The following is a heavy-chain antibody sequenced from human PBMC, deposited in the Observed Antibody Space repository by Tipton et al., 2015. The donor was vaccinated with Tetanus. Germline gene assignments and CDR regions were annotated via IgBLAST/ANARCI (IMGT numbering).Heavy chain of an antibody. CDR1: GFTFSGSA. CDR3: AKYDSSGFGGYYGLDI. CDR2: IRSKANYYAT. J-gene: IGHJ6*02. D-gene: IGHD3-22*01. V-gene: IGHV3-73*01. Sequence: GSLRLSCVDSGFTFSGSAIHWVRQASGKGLEWVGHIRSKANYYATKYGASVRGRFSISRDDSKNTATLQMDSLTSDDTAVYYCAKYDSSGFGGYYGLDIWGQGTTVTVS.